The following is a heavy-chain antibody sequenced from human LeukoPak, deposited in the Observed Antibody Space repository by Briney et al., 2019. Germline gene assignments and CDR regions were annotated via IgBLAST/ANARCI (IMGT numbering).Heavy chain of an antibody. Sequence: PSETLSLTCTVSGGSISSSSYYWGWIRQPPGKGLEWIVSIYDSGSTNYNPSLKSRVTISVDTSKNQFSLKLSSVTAADTAVYYCARQGYCSSTSCYNRGFFDYWGQGTLVTVSS. V-gene: IGHV4-39*01. CDR3: ARQGYCSSTSCYNRGFFDY. J-gene: IGHJ4*02. CDR1: GGSISSSSYY. D-gene: IGHD2-2*01. CDR2: IYDSGST.